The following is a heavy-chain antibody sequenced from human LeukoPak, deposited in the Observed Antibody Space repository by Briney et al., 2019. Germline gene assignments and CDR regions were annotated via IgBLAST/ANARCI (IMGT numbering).Heavy chain of an antibody. V-gene: IGHV3-23*01. CDR2: IITTGGVS. D-gene: IGHD2-2*02. Sequence: PGGSLRLSCTASGFTFNTYAMSWVRQAPGKGLEWVSTIITTGGVSDYADSVKGRFTISRDNSRNTLYVQMNSLRAEDTAVYYCAKASRRLCSSSSCYTLDSWGQGTLVTVSS. J-gene: IGHJ4*02. CDR1: GFTFNTYA. CDR3: AKASRRLCSSSSCYTLDS.